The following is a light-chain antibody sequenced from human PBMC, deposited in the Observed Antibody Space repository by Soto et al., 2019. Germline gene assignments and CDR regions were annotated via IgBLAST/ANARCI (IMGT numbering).Light chain of an antibody. V-gene: IGKV1-39*01. Sequence: DIQMTQSPSSLSASVGDRVIITCRASQSSSGYLNWYQQKPGKAPKLLIYSTSNLQSGVPSRFSGSGSGTDFILSISSLQPEDFATYHCQQSYSTPRTFGQGTKVEIK. CDR3: QQSYSTPRT. CDR1: QSSSGY. J-gene: IGKJ1*01. CDR2: STS.